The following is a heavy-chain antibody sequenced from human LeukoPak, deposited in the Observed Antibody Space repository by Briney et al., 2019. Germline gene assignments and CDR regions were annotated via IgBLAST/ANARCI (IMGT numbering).Heavy chain of an antibody. CDR2: IYYSGST. D-gene: IGHD5-24*01. Sequence: SETLSLTCTVSGGSISSYYWSWIRQPPGKGLEWIGYIYYSGSTNYNPSLTSRVTISVDTSKNQFSLKMSSVTAADTAVYYCARRHHNWDYWGQGALVTVSS. V-gene: IGHV4-59*08. CDR3: ARRHHNWDY. J-gene: IGHJ4*02. CDR1: GGSISSYY.